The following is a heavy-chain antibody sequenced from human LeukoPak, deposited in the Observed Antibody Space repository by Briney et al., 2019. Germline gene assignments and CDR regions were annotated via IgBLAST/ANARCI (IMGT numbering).Heavy chain of an antibody. V-gene: IGHV3-30*03. CDR3: AREGSGYYYNYFDY. D-gene: IGHD3-22*01. J-gene: IGHJ4*02. Sequence: GGSLRLSCAASGFTFSSCGMHWVRQAPGKGLEWVAVISYDGSNKYYADSVKGRFTISRDNSKNTLYLQMNSLRAEDTAVYYCAREGSGYYYNYFDYWGQGTLVTVSS. CDR2: ISYDGSNK. CDR1: GFTFSSCG.